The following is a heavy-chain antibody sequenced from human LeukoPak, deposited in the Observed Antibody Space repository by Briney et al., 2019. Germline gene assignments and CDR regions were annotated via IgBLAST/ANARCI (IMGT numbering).Heavy chain of an antibody. V-gene: IGHV1-24*01. CDR2: FDPEDGET. CDR1: GYTLTELS. Sequence: ASVKVSCKVSGYTLTELSMHWVRQAPGKGLEWMGGFDPEDGETIYAQKFQGRVTMTEDTSADTAYMELSSLRSEDTAVYYCATAGYYYYGMDVWGQGTTVTVSS. CDR3: ATAGYYYYGMDV. J-gene: IGHJ6*02.